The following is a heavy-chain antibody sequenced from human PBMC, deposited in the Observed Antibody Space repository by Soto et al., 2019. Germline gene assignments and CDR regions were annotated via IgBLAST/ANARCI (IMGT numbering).Heavy chain of an antibody. J-gene: IGHJ6*02. Sequence: ASVKVSCKASGYTFTSYGISWVRQAPGQGLEWMGWISAYNGNTNYAQKLQGRVTMTTDTSTSTAYMELRSLRSDDTAVYYCARDGDYDSSGYSFSAYYYYGMDVWGQGTTVTVSS. V-gene: IGHV1-18*01. CDR1: GYTFTSYG. CDR2: ISAYNGNT. CDR3: ARDGDYDSSGYSFSAYYYYGMDV. D-gene: IGHD3-22*01.